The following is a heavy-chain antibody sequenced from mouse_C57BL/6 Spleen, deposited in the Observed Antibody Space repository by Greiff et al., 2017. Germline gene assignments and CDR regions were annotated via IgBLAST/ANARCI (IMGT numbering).Heavy chain of an antibody. CDR1: GYTFTDYN. D-gene: IGHD2-1*01. V-gene: IGHV1-22*01. Sequence: VQLQQSGPELVKPGASVKMSCKASGYTFTDYNMHWVKRSHGKSLEWIGYINPNNGGTSYNQKFKGKATLTVSKSSSTAYMELRSLTSEDSAVYYCARDGIYYGNSWFAYWGQGTLVTVSA. CDR3: ARDGIYYGNSWFAY. CDR2: INPNNGGT. J-gene: IGHJ3*01.